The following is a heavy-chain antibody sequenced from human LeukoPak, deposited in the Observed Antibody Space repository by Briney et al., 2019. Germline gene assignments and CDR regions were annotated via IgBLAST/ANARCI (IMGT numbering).Heavy chain of an antibody. J-gene: IGHJ6*02. Sequence: ASVKVSCKASGYTFTSYGISWVRQAPGQGLEWMGWISAYSGNTNYAQKLQGRVTMTTDTSTSTAYMELRSLRSDDTAVYYCARGFGVGATDYYYGMDVWGQGTTVTVSS. CDR1: GYTFTSYG. V-gene: IGHV1-18*01. D-gene: IGHD1-26*01. CDR3: ARGFGVGATDYYYGMDV. CDR2: ISAYSGNT.